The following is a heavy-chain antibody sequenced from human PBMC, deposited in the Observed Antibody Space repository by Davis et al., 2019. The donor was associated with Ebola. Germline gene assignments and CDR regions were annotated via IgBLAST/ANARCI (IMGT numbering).Heavy chain of an antibody. CDR1: GGSFSGYY. D-gene: IGHD2-2*01. CDR2: INHSGSN. Sequence: SETLSLTCAVYGGSFSGYYWSWIRQRPGKGLEWIGEINHSGSNNYNPSLKSRVTISVDTSKNQFSLKLSSVTAADTAVYYCARRPAIYYYYYGMDVWGQGTTVTVSS. J-gene: IGHJ6*02. V-gene: IGHV4-34*01. CDR3: ARRPAIYYYYYGMDV.